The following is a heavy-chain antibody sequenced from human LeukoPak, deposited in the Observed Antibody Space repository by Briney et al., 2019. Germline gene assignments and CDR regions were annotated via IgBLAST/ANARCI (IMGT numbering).Heavy chain of an antibody. CDR1: GGTFSSYA. J-gene: IGHJ4*02. CDR2: MNPNSGNT. V-gene: IGHV1-8*02. CDR3: ARGRYSSSLNPHY. Sequence: ASVKVSCKASGGTFSSYAINWVRQATGQGLEWMGWMNPNSGNTGYAQKFQGRVTMTRNTSISTAYMELSSLRSEDTAVYYCARGRYSSSLNPHYWGQGTLVTVSS. D-gene: IGHD6-13*01.